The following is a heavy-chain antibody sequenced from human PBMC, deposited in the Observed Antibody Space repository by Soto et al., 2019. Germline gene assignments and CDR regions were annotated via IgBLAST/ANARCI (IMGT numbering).Heavy chain of an antibody. CDR2: IYYSGST. D-gene: IGHD2-2*01. CDR1: GESISSGGFY. Sequence: QVQLQESGPGLVKPSQTLSLTCTVSGESISSGGFYWSWIRQHPGKGLEWIGYIYYSGSTYYNPSLKSRVTISVDTSKNQFSLKLNSVTAADTAVYYCARQYCISTSCYFDVWGQGTTVTVSS. CDR3: ARQYCISTSCYFDV. V-gene: IGHV4-31*03. J-gene: IGHJ6*02.